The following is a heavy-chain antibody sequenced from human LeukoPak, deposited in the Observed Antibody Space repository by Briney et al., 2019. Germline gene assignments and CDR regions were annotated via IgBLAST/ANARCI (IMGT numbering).Heavy chain of an antibody. J-gene: IGHJ4*02. Sequence: GGSLRLSCAASGFTFSSYSMNWVRQAPGKGLEWVSAISGDSRYIYYADSVRGRFTISRDNAENSLYLQMHSLRVEDTAVYYCARIAVAGTRKYYFDYWGQGTLVTVSS. V-gene: IGHV3-21*01. CDR2: ISGDSRYI. CDR1: GFTFSSYS. D-gene: IGHD6-19*01. CDR3: ARIAVAGTRKYYFDY.